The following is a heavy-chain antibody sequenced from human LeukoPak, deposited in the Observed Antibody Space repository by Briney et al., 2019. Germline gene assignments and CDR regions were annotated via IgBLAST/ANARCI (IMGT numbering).Heavy chain of an antibody. J-gene: IGHJ5*02. V-gene: IGHV4-4*02. CDR1: GGSISSCNW. CDR2: IYHSGGT. D-gene: IGHD4-17*01. Sequence: SGTLSLTCAVSGGSISSCNWWSWGRQPPGEGLGWIGEIYHSGGTNYKPSLKSRVTISVDTSKNQFSLKLSSVTAADTAVYYCARAEATTVTTWTTNWFDPWGQGTLVTVSS. CDR3: ARAEATTVTTWTTNWFDP.